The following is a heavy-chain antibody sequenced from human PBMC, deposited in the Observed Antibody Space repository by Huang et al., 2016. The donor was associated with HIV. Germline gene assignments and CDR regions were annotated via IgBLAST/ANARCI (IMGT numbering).Heavy chain of an antibody. CDR2: SSSSSSTI. V-gene: IGHV3-48*02. J-gene: IGHJ4*02. CDR3: ARGIRYFGVVAYFDY. CDR1: GFTFSRYG. Sequence: EVQLVESGGGLVQPGGSLRLSCAASGFTFSRYGLNWVRQAPGKGLEWVSYSSSSSSTIYYADSVKGRFTISRYNAKNSLFLQMNSLRDEDTAVYYCARGIRYFGVVAYFDYWGQGALVTVSS. D-gene: IGHD3-3*01.